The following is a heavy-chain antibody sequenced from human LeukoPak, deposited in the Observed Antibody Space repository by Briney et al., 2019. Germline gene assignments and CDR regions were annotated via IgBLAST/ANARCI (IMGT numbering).Heavy chain of an antibody. CDR3: ARNHVAIQWFGEGGFDP. J-gene: IGHJ5*02. D-gene: IGHD3-10*01. Sequence: GASVKVSRKASGYAFTDYYVHWVRPAPGQGLEWMGWFYPDNGGTNSVQKFQGRVTMTGDTSMRTVYMELTRLRSDDTAVYYCARNHVAIQWFGEGGFDPWGQGTLVTVSS. CDR1: GYAFTDYY. V-gene: IGHV1-2*02. CDR2: FYPDNGGT.